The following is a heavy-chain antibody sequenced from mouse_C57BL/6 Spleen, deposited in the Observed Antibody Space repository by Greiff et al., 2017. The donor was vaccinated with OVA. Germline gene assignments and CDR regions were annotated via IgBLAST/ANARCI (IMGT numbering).Heavy chain of an antibody. CDR1: GYTFTSYW. Sequence: QVQLKQPGAELVRPGSSVKLSCKASGYTFTSYWMHWVKQRPIQGLEWIGNIDPSDSETHYNQKFKDKATLTVDKSSSTAYMQLSSLTSEDSAVYYCARWDGYCFDYWGQGTTLTVSS. J-gene: IGHJ2*01. CDR2: IDPSDSET. D-gene: IGHD2-3*01. V-gene: IGHV1-52*01. CDR3: ARWDGYCFDY.